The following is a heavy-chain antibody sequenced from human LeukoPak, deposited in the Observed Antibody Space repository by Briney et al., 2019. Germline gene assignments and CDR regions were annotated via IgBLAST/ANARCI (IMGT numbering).Heavy chain of an antibody. CDR3: ARVHLGGGHARADY. J-gene: IGHJ4*02. D-gene: IGHD2-15*01. Sequence: PGRSLRLSCAASGFTFSTYAMHWVRQAPGKGLQRVAYTSFDGTNKHYADSVKGRLTVSRDNSQNTLYLQIDSLRPEDTAIYYCARVHLGGGHARADYWGQGTLVTVSS. V-gene: IGHV3-30*04. CDR2: TSFDGTNK. CDR1: GFTFSTYA.